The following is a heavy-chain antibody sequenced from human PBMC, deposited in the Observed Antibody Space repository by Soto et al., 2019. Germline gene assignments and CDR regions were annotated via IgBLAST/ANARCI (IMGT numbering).Heavy chain of an antibody. CDR3: AATYSTSWYCFDT. Sequence: QVTVKESGPVLVKPTETLTLTCTVSGFSLSNAGLGVSWIRQSPGKALEWLAHIFSNDEKSYSTSLKSRLTISKDTSKSQVVLTMTNMDPVDTATYYCAATYSTSWYCFDTWGQGTLVTVSS. V-gene: IGHV2-26*01. D-gene: IGHD6-13*01. CDR2: IFSNDEK. CDR1: GFSLSNAGLG. J-gene: IGHJ5*02.